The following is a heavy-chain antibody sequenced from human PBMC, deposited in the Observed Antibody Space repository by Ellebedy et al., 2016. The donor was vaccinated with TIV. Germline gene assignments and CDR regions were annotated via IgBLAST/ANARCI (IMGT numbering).Heavy chain of an antibody. CDR2: ISYDGRNK. CDR3: GRGSTGNYYAMDV. V-gene: IGHV3-30*14. J-gene: IGHJ6*02. D-gene: IGHD1-1*01. Sequence: GESLKISXAASGFGFNAYVMHWVRRAPGKGLEWVAFISYDGRNKDYADSVKGRFTISRDNSKNTLYLQMNSLRAEDTAVYYCGRGSTGNYYAMDVWGQGTTVTVSS. CDR1: GFGFNAYV.